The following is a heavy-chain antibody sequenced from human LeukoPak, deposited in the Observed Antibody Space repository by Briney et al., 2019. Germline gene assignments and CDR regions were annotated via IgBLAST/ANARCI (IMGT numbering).Heavy chain of an antibody. CDR1: GFTFSDHY. CDR3: ARGELWFGELL. CDR2: ISSSGSTI. D-gene: IGHD3-10*01. V-gene: IGHV3-11*01. J-gene: IGHJ4*02. Sequence: PGGSLRLSCTASGFTFSDHYMDWVRQAPGKGLEWVSYISSSGSTIYYADSVKGRFTISRDNAKNSLYLQMNSLRAEDTAVYYCARGELWFGELLWGQGTLVTVSS.